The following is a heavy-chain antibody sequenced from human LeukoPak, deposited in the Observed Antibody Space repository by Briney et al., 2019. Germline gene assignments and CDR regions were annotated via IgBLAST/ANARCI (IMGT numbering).Heavy chain of an antibody. J-gene: IGHJ6*03. V-gene: IGHV4-59*01. CDR3: ARAPVGATGSYYYYYMDV. CDR1: GGSISPYY. CDR2: IYYSGST. D-gene: IGHD1-26*01. Sequence: KPSETLSLTCTVSGGSISPYYWSWIRQPPGKGLEWIGYIYYSGSTNYNPSLKSRVTISVDTSKNQFSLKLSSVTAADTAVYYCARAPVGATGSYYYYYMDVWGKGTTVTVSS.